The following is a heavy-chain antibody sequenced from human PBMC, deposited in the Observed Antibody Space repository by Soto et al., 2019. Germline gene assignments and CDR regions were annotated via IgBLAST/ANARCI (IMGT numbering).Heavy chain of an antibody. D-gene: IGHD2-2*01. Sequence: SETLSLTCTVSGGSITSYYWSWLRQPAGKGLEWIGHIYPSGTINYNPSLKSRVTMSVDTSKTHFSLKLSSVTAADTAVYYCARESRSDCRSATCYSWFDPWGQGTLVTV. CDR2: IYPSGTI. CDR1: GGSITSYY. V-gene: IGHV4-4*07. J-gene: IGHJ5*02. CDR3: ARESRSDCRSATCYSWFDP.